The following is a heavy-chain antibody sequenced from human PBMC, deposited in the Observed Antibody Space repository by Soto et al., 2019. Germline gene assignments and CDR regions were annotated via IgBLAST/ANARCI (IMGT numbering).Heavy chain of an antibody. D-gene: IGHD1-1*01. CDR2: ISGSGGST. CDR1: GFTFSSYA. J-gene: IGHJ5*02. V-gene: IGHV3-23*01. Sequence: EVQLLESGGGLVQPGGSLRLSCAASGFTFSSYAMSWVRQAPGKGLEWVSAISGSGGSTYYADSVKGRFTISRDNSKNPLYREMNSLRAEDTAVYYCASTPEHYNWFDPCGQGTLVTVSS. CDR3: ASTPEHYNWFDP.